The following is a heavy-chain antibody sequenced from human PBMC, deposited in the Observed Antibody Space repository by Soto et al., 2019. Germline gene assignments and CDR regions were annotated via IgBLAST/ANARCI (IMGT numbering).Heavy chain of an antibody. J-gene: IGHJ3*02. CDR1: GFTFSSYG. Sequence: QPGGSLRLSCAASGFTFSSYGMHWVRQAPGKGLEWVAVIWYDGSNKYYADSVKGRFTISRDNSKNTLYLQMNSLRAEDTAVYYCARVSDCGGDCRAFDIWGQGTMVTVSS. CDR2: IWYDGSNK. V-gene: IGHV3-33*01. D-gene: IGHD2-21*02. CDR3: ARVSDCGGDCRAFDI.